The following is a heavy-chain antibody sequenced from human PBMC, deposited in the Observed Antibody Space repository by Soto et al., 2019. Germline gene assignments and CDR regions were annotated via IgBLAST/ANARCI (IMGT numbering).Heavy chain of an antibody. D-gene: IGHD4-17*01. CDR3: ARVRGLDYGTVGGWFDP. J-gene: IGHJ5*02. V-gene: IGHV1-69*12. CDR1: VGTFSSYA. CDR2: IIPIFGTA. Sequence: QVQLVQSGAEVKKPGSSVKVSCKASVGTFSSYAISWVRQAPGQGLEWMGGIIPIFGTANYAQKFQGRVTITADESTSTAYMELSSLRSEDTAVYYCARVRGLDYGTVGGWFDPWGQGTLVTVSS.